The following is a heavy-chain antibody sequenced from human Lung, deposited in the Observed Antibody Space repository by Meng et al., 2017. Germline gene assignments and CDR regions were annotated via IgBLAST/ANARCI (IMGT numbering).Heavy chain of an antibody. J-gene: IGHJ4*02. CDR1: GFSFIFYR. D-gene: IGHD2-2*01. Sequence: EVQLVESGGGLVKPGGSLRLSCGASGFSFIFYRMNWVRQAPGKGPEWVSSITSSSRYKHYADSVKDRVTISRDNSKNTLYLRMNNLRTEDTAVYCCAREGGSSDYYFEYWGQGTLVTVSS. CDR3: AREGGSSDYYFEY. CDR2: ITSSSRYK. V-gene: IGHV3-21*01.